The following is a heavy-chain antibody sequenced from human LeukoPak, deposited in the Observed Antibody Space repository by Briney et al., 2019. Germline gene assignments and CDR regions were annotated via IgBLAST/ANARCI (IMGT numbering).Heavy chain of an antibody. Sequence: GGSLRLSCAASGFTFSNYGMHWVRQAPGKGLEWVAVIYDDGSKEHFADFVKGRFTISRDDSKKTVVLQMNGLRGEDTAVYYCARDLKSGYFDSWGQAPLFTVSS. J-gene: IGHJ4*02. CDR1: GFTFSNYG. D-gene: IGHD3-3*01. CDR3: ARDLKSGYFDS. CDR2: IYDDGSKE. V-gene: IGHV3-33*01.